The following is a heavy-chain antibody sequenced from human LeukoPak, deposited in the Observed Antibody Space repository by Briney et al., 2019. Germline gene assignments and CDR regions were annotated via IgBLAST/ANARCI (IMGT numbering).Heavy chain of an antibody. CDR2: ISSSGSTI. CDR3: ARDVPTYYYDSSGYVDSYYMDV. Sequence: GGSLRLSCAASGFTFDDYGMSWVRQAPGKGLEWVSYISSSGSTIYYADSVKGRFTISRDNAKNSLYLQMNSLRAEDTAVYYCARDVPTYYYDSSGYVDSYYMDVWGKGTTVTVSS. V-gene: IGHV3-48*03. CDR1: GFTFDDYG. J-gene: IGHJ6*03. D-gene: IGHD3-22*01.